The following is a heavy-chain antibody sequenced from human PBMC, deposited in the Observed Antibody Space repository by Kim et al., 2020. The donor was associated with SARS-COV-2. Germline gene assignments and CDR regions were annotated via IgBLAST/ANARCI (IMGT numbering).Heavy chain of an antibody. J-gene: IGHJ4*02. Sequence: SETLSLTCAVSGGSITSTNWWNWVRQPPGRGLEWIGEIYHTESTNYNPSLKSRVTISVDKSKNQFSLKLSSVTAADTGVYYCATAGVSSIAVVGALDFWGQGTLVTVSS. D-gene: IGHD6-13*01. CDR3: ATAGVSSIAVVGALDF. CDR2: IYHTEST. V-gene: IGHV4-4*02. CDR1: GGSITSTNW.